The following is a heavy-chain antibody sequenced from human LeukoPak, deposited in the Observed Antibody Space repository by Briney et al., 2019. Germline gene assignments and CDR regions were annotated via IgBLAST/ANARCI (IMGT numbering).Heavy chain of an antibody. CDR3: ATKSEGHYDILFAFDI. V-gene: IGHV4-38-2*02. J-gene: IGHJ3*02. Sequence: SETLSLTCTVSGYSISSGYYWGWIRQPPGKGLEWIGSIYHSGSTYYNPSLKSRVTISVDTSKNQFSLKLSSVTAADTAVYYCATKSEGHYDILFAFDIWGQGTMVTVSS. CDR1: GYSISSGYY. CDR2: IYHSGST. D-gene: IGHD3-9*01.